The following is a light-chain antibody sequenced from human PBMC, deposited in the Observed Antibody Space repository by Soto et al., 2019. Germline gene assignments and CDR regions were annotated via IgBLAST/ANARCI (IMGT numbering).Light chain of an antibody. CDR3: QQDTTPGRLP. CDR1: QSVSSN. V-gene: IGKV3-15*01. J-gene: IGKJ4*01. CDR2: GAS. Sequence: EIVVTQSPATLSVSPGERATLSCRASQSVSSNLAWYQQKPGQAPRLLIYGASTRATGIPARFSGSGSGTEFTLTISSLQSEDFAVYYWQQDTTPGRLPFGGGTKVDIK.